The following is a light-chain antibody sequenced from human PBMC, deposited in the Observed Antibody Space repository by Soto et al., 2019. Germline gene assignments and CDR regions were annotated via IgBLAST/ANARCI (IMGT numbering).Light chain of an antibody. CDR2: AGS. J-gene: IGKJ1*01. CDR1: QVIDNY. CDR3: QKYNSAPWT. Sequence: DIQMTQSPSSLSASVGDRVTITCRASQVIDNYLAWYQQQPGKVPRLLIYAGSVLQAGVPPRFTGSGSGTDFILTISSLQPEDVATYFCQKYNSAPWTFGQGTKVEIK. V-gene: IGKV1-27*01.